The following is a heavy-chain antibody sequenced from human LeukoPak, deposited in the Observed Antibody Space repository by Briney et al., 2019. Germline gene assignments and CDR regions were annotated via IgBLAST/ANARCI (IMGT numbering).Heavy chain of an antibody. CDR2: IIPIFGTA. CDR3: ARDALGGGYDAFDI. V-gene: IGHV1-69*05. CDR1: GGTFSSYA. J-gene: IGHJ3*02. D-gene: IGHD2-15*01. Sequence: EASVKVSCKASGGTFSSYAISWVRQAPGQGLEWMGGIIPIFGTANYAQKLQGRVTMTTDTSTSTAYMELRSLRSDDTAVYYCARDALGGGYDAFDIWGQGTMVTVSS.